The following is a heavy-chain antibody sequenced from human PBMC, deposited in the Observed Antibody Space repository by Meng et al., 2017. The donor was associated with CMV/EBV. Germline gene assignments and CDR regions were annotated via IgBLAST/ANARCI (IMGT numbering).Heavy chain of an antibody. CDR1: LAFAGSC. V-gene: IGHV3-73*01. D-gene: IGHD2-2*01. J-gene: IGHJ4*02. CDR2: IRSKANSFAA. CDR3: TRLGYCSSTSCSPVY. Sequence: LAFAGSCWPWGRQASGKGLEWVGRIRSKANSFAAAYAASVKGRFTISRDDSKNTAYLQMNSLKTEDTAVYYCTRLGYCSSTSCSPVYWGQGTLVTVSS.